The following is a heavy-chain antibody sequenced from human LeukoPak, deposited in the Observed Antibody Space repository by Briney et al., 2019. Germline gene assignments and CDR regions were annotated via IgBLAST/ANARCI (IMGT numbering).Heavy chain of an antibody. V-gene: IGHV4-4*07. Sequence: SETLSLTCTVSGGPISSYYWSWIRQPAGKGLDWIGHIYTSGSTNYNPSLKSRVTMSVDTSKNQFSLKLSSVTAADTAVYYCARGISRGWYGAFDIWGQGTMVTVSS. CDR2: IYTSGST. CDR1: GGPISSYY. CDR3: ARGISRGWYGAFDI. D-gene: IGHD6-19*01. J-gene: IGHJ3*02.